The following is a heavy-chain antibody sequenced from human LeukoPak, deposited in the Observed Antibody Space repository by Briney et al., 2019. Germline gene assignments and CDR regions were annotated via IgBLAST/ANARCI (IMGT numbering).Heavy chain of an antibody. CDR3: ARGLYDRSAYYLDY. CDR2: ISAYNGNP. J-gene: IGHJ4*02. CDR1: GYTFTSYG. Sequence: ASLKVSCTASGYTFTSYGISWVRQAPGQGLEWMGWISAYNGNPNSAPKPQGRVTMTTVTSTSTAYMELRSLRSVDTAVYYCARGLYDRSAYYLDYWGQGTLVTVSS. V-gene: IGHV1-18*01. D-gene: IGHD3-22*01.